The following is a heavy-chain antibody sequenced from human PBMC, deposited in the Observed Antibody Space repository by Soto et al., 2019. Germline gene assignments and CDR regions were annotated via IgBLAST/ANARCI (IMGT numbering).Heavy chain of an antibody. CDR3: GNSPIHSNAFDV. J-gene: IGHJ3*01. CDR1: GGSVSSGSYY. V-gene: IGHV4-61*01. CDR2: IYYSGST. Sequence: SETLSLTCTVSGGSVSSGSYYWSWIRQPSGKGLEWIGYIYYSGSTNYNPSLKSRVTISVDTSKNQFSLKLSSVTAAATAVYFGGNSPIHSNAFDVWGQGKMFTV.